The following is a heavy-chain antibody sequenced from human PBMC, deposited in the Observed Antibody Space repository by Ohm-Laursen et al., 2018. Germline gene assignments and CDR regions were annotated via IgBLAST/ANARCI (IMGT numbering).Heavy chain of an antibody. J-gene: IGHJ3*01. CDR3: ARGGCTNGVCYRSGLDAFDL. CDR2: FNPHSGGT. V-gene: IGHV1-2*02. D-gene: IGHD2-8*01. Sequence: GASVKVSCNASGYTFTGYYMHWVRQAPGQGREWMGWFNPHSGGTNYAQKLQGRVTMTRDTSITTAYMELSRLRSDDTAVYYCARGGCTNGVCYRSGLDAFDLWGQGTMVTVSS. CDR1: GYTFTGYY.